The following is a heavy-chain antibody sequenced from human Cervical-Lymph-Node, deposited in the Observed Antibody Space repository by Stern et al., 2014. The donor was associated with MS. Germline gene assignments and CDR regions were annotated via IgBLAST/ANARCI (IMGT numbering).Heavy chain of an antibody. CDR1: GFSLTTDGMC. CDR3: ARIIRRDGYNPYHFFDS. J-gene: IGHJ4*02. V-gene: IGHV2-70*01. CDR2: IDWEDDK. D-gene: IGHD5-24*01. Sequence: QITLKESGPALVKPTQTLTLTCTFSGFSLTTDGMCVSWIRQPPGKALEWLALIDWEDDKYYITSLKTRLTISKDPSKNQVVLTMTNMDPVDTATYFCARIIRRDGYNPYHFFDSWGQGTLVTVSS.